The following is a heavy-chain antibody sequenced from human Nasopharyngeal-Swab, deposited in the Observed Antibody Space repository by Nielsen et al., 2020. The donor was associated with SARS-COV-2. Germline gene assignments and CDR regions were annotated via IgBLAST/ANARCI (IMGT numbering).Heavy chain of an antibody. D-gene: IGHD1-1*01. V-gene: IGHV3-30*01. CDR2: ASYHGNTH. CDR1: GFSFSAHH. Sequence: GGSLRLSCAASGFSFSAHHVHWVRQAPGKGLQWVAVASYHGNTHRYADSVKGRFPFSRDSAKNTLYLQMTSLKAEDTAIYYFARQATGLDYWGHGNLVTVSS. CDR3: ARQATGLDY. J-gene: IGHJ4*01.